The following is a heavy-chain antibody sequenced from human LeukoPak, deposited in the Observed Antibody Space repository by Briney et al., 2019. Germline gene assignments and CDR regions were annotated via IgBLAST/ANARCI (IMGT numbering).Heavy chain of an antibody. V-gene: IGHV3-74*01. J-gene: IGHJ4*02. Sequence: GGSLRLSCTASGFAFSTYWMFWVRQAPGKGLVWVSQINPEGASTTYGDPAKGRFTASRDNAKNALHLQMNSLRVDGTAVYYCARGTAITAGIDFWGQGTLVTVSS. CDR1: GFAFSTYW. CDR2: INPEGAST. CDR3: ARGTAITAGIDF. D-gene: IGHD6-19*01.